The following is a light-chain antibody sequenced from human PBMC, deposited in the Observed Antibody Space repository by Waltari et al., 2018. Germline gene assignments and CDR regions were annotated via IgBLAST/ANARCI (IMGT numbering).Light chain of an antibody. CDR3: SSYAGSSSPRV. V-gene: IGLV2-23*01. CDR1: NSAVGTYTL. CDR2: EGN. Sequence: QSALIQPASVSGSPGQSIHMSCTETNSAVGTYTLVLCYQQHPGKAPNLMLSEGNQRPSGVSYRFSGSKSGNTASLTISGLQAEDEADYYCSSYAGSSSPRVFGGGTKLTVL. J-gene: IGLJ3*02.